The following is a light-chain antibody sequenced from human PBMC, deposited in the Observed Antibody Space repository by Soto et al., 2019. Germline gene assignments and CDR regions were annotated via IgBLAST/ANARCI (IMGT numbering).Light chain of an antibody. J-gene: IGLJ1*01. V-gene: IGLV2-14*01. CDR2: DVS. CDR1: RSDIGAYYY. Sequence: QSALTQPASVSGSPGQSITIPCTGTRSDIGAYYYISWYQQHPGKAPKVMMYDVSSRPSGVSNRFSGSKSGNTASLTISGLQAEDEADYYCCSYTTSSTYVFGTGTKVTVL. CDR3: CSYTTSSTYV.